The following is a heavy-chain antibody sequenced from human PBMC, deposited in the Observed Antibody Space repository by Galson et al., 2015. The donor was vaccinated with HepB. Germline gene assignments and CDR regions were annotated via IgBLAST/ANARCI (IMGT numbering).Heavy chain of an antibody. CDR3: ARASYSDWFDP. V-gene: IGHV4-31*03. J-gene: IGHJ5*02. CDR1: GGSISSGGYY. D-gene: IGHD4-11*01. CDR2: IYYSGST. Sequence: TLSLTCTVSGGSISSGGYYWSWIRQHPGKGLEWIGYIYYSGSTYYNPSLKTRLTISVDTSKNQFSLKLSSVTAADTAVYYCARASYSDWFDPWGQGTLVTVSS.